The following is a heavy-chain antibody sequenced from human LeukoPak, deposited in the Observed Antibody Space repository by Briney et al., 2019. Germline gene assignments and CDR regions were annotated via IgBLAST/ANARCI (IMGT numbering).Heavy chain of an antibody. CDR2: IIPIFGIA. CDR3: ARGGYSGYDRRIDY. Sequence: SVKVSCKASGGTFSSYAISWVRQAPGQGLEWMGRIIPIFGIANYAQKLQGRVTMTTDTSTSTAYMELRSLRSDDTAVYYCARGGYSGYDRRIDYWGQGTLVTVSS. D-gene: IGHD5-12*01. J-gene: IGHJ4*02. V-gene: IGHV1-69*04. CDR1: GGTFSSYA.